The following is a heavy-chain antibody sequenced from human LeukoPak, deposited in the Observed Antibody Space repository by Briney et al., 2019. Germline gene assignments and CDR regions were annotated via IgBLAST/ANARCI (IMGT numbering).Heavy chain of an antibody. CDR1: GFTFSSYA. CDR3: ARGLYCSSTSCYDLDY. D-gene: IGHD2-2*01. J-gene: IGHJ4*02. Sequence: GGSLRLSCAASGFTFSSYAIHWVRQAPGKGLEWVAVISYDGSNKYYTDSVKGRFTISRDNAKNSLYLQMNSLRAEDTAVYYCARGLYCSSTSCYDLDYWGQGTLVTVSS. V-gene: IGHV3-30-3*01. CDR2: ISYDGSNK.